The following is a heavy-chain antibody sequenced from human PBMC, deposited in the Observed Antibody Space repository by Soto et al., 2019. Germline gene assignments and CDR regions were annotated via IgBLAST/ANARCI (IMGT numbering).Heavy chain of an antibody. CDR1: GYSFRTHG. CDR3: ARDLGYCNSSGCFRNWFDP. CDR2: ISTYDDKT. V-gene: IGHV1-18*01. Sequence: ASVKVSCKASGYSFRTHGISWVRQTPGQGLEWMGWISTYDDKTNFPQKFQGRITMTTDTSTSTAYMELRSLRSVDAAVYFCARDLGYCNSSGCFRNWFDPWGQGTLVTVSS. D-gene: IGHD2-15*01. J-gene: IGHJ5*02.